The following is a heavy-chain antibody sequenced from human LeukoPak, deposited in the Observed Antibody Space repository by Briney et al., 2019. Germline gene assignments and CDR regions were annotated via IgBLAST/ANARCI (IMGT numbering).Heavy chain of an antibody. D-gene: IGHD3-22*01. CDR1: GFTFTSSA. CDR2: IVVGSGNT. V-gene: IGHV1-58*02. CDR3: AAGYYYDSSGLFGLNWFDP. J-gene: IGHJ5*02. Sequence: GASVKVSCKASGFTFTSSAMQWVRQARGQRLERIGWIVVGSGNTNYAQKFQERVTITRDMSTSTAYMELSSLRSEDTAVYYCAAGYYYDSSGLFGLNWFDPWGQGTLVTVSS.